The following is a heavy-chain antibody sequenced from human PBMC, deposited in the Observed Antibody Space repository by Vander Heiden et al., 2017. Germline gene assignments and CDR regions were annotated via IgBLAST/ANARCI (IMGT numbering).Heavy chain of an antibody. CDR2: IYYSGST. V-gene: IGHV4-31*03. J-gene: IGHJ4*02. CDR3: PRGYDYFGVSYSYPTFDY. D-gene: IGHD3-16*02. CDR1: GGSISSGGYY. Sequence: QVQLQESGPGLVKPSQTLSLTCTVSGGSISSGGYYWSWIRQHPGKGLEWIGYIYYSGSTYYNNSLKRRVTISVDTSKNQFSLKLRSVTAAETAVYYCPRGYDYFGVSYSYPTFDYWVQGSLVTVSS.